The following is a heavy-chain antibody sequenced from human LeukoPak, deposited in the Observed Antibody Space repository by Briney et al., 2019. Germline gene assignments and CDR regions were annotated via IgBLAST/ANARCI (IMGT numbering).Heavy chain of an antibody. CDR2: INHSGST. J-gene: IGHJ4*02. D-gene: IGHD2-21*02. CDR3: ARGGFYCGGDCYVDY. Sequence: SETLSLTCAVYGGSFSPYYWSWIRQPPGKGLEWTGEINHSGSTNYNPSLKSRVTISVDTSKNQFSLRLSSVTAADTAVYYCARGGFYCGGDCYVDYWGQGTLVTVPS. CDR1: GGSFSPYY. V-gene: IGHV4-34*01.